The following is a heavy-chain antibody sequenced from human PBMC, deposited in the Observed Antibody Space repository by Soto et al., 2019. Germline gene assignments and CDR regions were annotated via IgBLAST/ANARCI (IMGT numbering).Heavy chain of an antibody. CDR1: WFTVSSNY. CDR3: ARSVGHYGMDV. J-gene: IGHJ6*02. D-gene: IGHD2-2*01. CDR2: IYSGGST. Sequence: LSLTCAASWFTVSSNYMSWVRQAPGKGLEWVSVIYSGGSTYYADSVKGRFTISRDNSKNTLYLQMNSLRAEDTAVYYCARSVGHYGMDVWGQGTTVTVSS. V-gene: IGHV3-53*01.